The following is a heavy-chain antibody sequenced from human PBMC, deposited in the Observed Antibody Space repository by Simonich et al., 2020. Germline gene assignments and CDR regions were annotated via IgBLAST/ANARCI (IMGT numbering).Heavy chain of an antibody. J-gene: IGHJ3*02. D-gene: IGHD3-9*01. CDR1: GFTLTDLS. Sequence: QVQLVQSGAEVKKPGASVKVSCKVSGFTLTDLSMHWVRQAPGKGLEWMGGFDPEEGETIYAQKFQGRVTMTEDTSTDTAYMELSSLRSEDTAVYYCATGDILTGYYLTNAFDIWGQGTMVTVSS. CDR3: ATGDILTGYYLTNAFDI. CDR2: FDPEEGET. V-gene: IGHV1-24*01.